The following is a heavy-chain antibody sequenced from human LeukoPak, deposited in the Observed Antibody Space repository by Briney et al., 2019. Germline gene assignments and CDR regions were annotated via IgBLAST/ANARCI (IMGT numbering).Heavy chain of an antibody. CDR1: GGSISSSSYH. D-gene: IGHD3-22*01. CDR3: ARLGDYHDSSGYFDAFDI. V-gene: IGHV4-39*01. CDR2: IYYGGST. J-gene: IGHJ3*02. Sequence: SETLSLTCTVSGGSISSSSYHWGWIRQPPGKGLEWIGTIYYGGSTYYNPSLKSRVTISVDTSKKQFSLKLTSVTAADAAVYYCARLGDYHDSSGYFDAFDIWGQGTMVTVFS.